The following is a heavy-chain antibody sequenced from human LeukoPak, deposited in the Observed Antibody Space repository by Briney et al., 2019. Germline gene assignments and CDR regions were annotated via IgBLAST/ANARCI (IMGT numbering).Heavy chain of an antibody. CDR2: IYISGST. V-gene: IGHV4-30-4*01. CDR1: GGSITSGDHY. D-gene: IGHD3-10*01. CDR3: ATALGQFYGSGSSIFDF. Sequence: SETLSLTCTVSGGSITSGDHYWSWIRQSPGKGLEWTGYIYISGSTYYNPSLKSRLAMSVDTSKNQFSLKLTSVTAADTAVYYCATALGQFYGSGSSIFDFWGQGTLVTVSS. J-gene: IGHJ4*02.